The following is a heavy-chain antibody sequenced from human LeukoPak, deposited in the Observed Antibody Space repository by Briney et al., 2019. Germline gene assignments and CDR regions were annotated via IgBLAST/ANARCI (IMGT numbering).Heavy chain of an antibody. Sequence: GASVKVSCKASGYTFTSYYMHWVRQMPGKGLEWMGIIYPGDSDTRYSPSFQGQVTISADKSISTAYLQWSSLKASDTAMYYCARYSPQRLSGPFDYWGQGTLVTVSS. CDR2: IYPGDSDT. CDR1: GYTFTSYY. J-gene: IGHJ4*02. CDR3: ARYSPQRLSGPFDY. V-gene: IGHV5-51*01. D-gene: IGHD3-16*02.